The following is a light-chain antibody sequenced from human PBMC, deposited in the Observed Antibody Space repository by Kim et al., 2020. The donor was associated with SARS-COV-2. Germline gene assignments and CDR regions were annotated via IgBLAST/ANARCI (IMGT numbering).Light chain of an antibody. CDR1: SSSIGAGYD. J-gene: IGLJ1*01. CDR3: QPYDNSLSVLYV. CDR2: DNN. Sequence: TIPCTWRSSSIGAGYDVHWHQQLPGAAPNLIIYDNNRRPSGVADRSAATKSGTSASLAIGGLQAEDEADYYYQPYDNSLSVLYVFGTGTKVTVL. V-gene: IGLV1-40*01.